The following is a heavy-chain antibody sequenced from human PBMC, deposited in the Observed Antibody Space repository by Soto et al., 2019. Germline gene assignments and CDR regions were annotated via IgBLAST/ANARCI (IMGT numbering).Heavy chain of an antibody. D-gene: IGHD3-10*01. CDR1: GFTFSSYA. V-gene: IGHV3-23*01. CDR2: ISASGISI. CDR3: AKVLSPPRRPGNYYCMDV. Sequence: GGSLRLSCAASGFTFSSYAMSWVRQAPEKGPEWVSFISASGISIYYADSAKGRFTISRDNSKSTLYLQMNSLRAEDTAVYYCAKVLSPPRRPGNYYCMDVWGQGTTVTVSS. J-gene: IGHJ6*02.